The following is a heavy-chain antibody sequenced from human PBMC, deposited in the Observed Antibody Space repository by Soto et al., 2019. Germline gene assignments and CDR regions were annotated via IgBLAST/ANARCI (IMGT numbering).Heavy chain of an antibody. D-gene: IGHD2-21*02. V-gene: IGHV4-59*08. J-gene: IGHJ6*02. CDR3: ARVCGGDCHYGMDV. Sequence: SETLSLTCTVSGGSISSYYWSWIRQPPGKGLEWIGYIYYSGSTNYNPSLKSRVTISVDTSNNQFSLKLTSVTAADTAVYYCARVCGGDCHYGMDVWGQGTTVTVS. CDR2: IYYSGST. CDR1: GGSISSYY.